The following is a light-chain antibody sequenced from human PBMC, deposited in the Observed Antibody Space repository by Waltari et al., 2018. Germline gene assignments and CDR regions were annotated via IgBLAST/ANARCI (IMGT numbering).Light chain of an antibody. CDR1: QSVANY. V-gene: IGKV3-11*01. CDR3: QQRNKWPVT. Sequence: DIVLTPSPATLSLSPGERATLSCRASQSVANYLAWYQQKPGQAPRLLIYDVSNRATDIPARFSGSGFATDFTLTISDLKPEDIAVYYCQQRNKWPVTFGGGTKVEIK. J-gene: IGKJ4*01. CDR2: DVS.